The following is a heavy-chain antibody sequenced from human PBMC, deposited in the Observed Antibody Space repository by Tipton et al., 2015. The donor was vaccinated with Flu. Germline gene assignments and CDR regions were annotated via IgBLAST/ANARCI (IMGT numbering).Heavy chain of an antibody. CDR3: ARAATSGQRGLDY. CDR2: ISPNGNT. Sequence: TLSLTCTVSGGSISIYYWSWIRQPAGKGLEWIGRISPNGNTNYNPSFKSRVTMSVDTSKSQFSLNVTSVTAADTAVYYCARAATSGQRGLDYWGQGTLVTVSS. CDR1: GGSISIYY. V-gene: IGHV4-4*07. D-gene: IGHD1-1*01. J-gene: IGHJ4*02.